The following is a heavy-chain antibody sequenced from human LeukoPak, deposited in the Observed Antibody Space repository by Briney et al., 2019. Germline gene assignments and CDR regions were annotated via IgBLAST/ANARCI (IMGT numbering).Heavy chain of an antibody. CDR3: ARALAR. Sequence: GGSLRLSCAASGFTFSNYAMAWVRQAPGKGLEWVSTISGPDRRTYYADSVKGRFTISRDNSKNTVYLQMNSVRAEDTAVYYCARALARWDQGTLVTVSS. J-gene: IGHJ4*02. CDR1: GFTFSNYA. V-gene: IGHV3-23*01. CDR2: ISGPDRRT.